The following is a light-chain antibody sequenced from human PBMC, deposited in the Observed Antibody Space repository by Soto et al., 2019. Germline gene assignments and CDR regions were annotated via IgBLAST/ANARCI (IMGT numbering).Light chain of an antibody. V-gene: IGKV3-20*01. CDR2: GAS. CDR3: QQYTDWPLT. CDR1: QSVSSSY. Sequence: EIVLTQSPGTLSLSPGERATLSCRASQSVSSSYLAWYQQKPGQAPRLLIYGASSRATGIPDRFSGSGSGTDFTLTISRLEPEDFAMYYCQQYTDWPLTFGQGTKVDIK. J-gene: IGKJ1*01.